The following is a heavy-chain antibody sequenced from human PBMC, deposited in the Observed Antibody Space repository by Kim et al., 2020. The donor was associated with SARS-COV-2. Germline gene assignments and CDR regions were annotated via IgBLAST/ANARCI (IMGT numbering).Heavy chain of an antibody. J-gene: IGHJ4*02. V-gene: IGHV1-46*01. Sequence: ASVKVSCKASGYTFTSYYIHWVRQAPGQGLEWMGIINPSGGSTTYAQKLQGRVTMTRDTSTNTIYMEMRSLRSDDTAVYYCARDLAYCGGDCYSGIAYWGQGTLVTVSS. D-gene: IGHD2-21*02. CDR3: ARDLAYCGGDCYSGIAY. CDR1: GYTFTSYY. CDR2: INPSGGST.